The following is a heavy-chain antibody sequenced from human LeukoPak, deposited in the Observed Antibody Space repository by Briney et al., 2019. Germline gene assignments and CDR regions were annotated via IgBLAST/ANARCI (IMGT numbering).Heavy chain of an antibody. CDR3: ARLFRRGRLWFGELPFTKLYYFDY. V-gene: IGHV5-51*01. D-gene: IGHD3-10*01. J-gene: IGHJ4*02. CDR1: GYSFTSYW. CDR2: IYPGDSDT. Sequence: GESLKISCKGSGYSFTSYWIGWVRQMPGKGLEWMGIIYPGDSDTRYSPSFQGQVTISADKSISTAYLQWSSLKASDTAMYYCARLFRRGRLWFGELPFTKLYYFDYWGQGTLVTVSS.